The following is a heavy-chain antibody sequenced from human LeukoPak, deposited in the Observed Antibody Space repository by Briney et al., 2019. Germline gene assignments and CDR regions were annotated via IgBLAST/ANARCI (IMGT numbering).Heavy chain of an antibody. CDR1: GYTFTGYY. CDR2: INPNSGGT. V-gene: IGHV1-2*02. CDR3: AVSRLGELSANDY. J-gene: IGHJ4*02. D-gene: IGHD3-16*02. Sequence: ASVKVSCKASGYTFTGYYMHWVRQAPGQGLEWMGWINPNSGGTNYAQKFQGRVTMTRDTSISTAYMELSRLRSDDTAVYYCAVSRLGELSANDYWGQGTLVTVSS.